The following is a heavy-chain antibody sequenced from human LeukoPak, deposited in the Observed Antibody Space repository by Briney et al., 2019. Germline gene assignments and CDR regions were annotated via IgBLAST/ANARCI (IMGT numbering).Heavy chain of an antibody. CDR3: AKDPNGDYIGVFDM. CDR1: GFTFSYYA. Sequence: GGSLRLSCEVSGFTFSYYAMSWVRQAPGKGPEWVSGISASGDRTPYADSVKGRFTISRDSSKNTVFLQMNSLRVEDTALYYCAKDPNGDYIGVFDMWGQGTMVTVSS. D-gene: IGHD2-8*01. V-gene: IGHV3-23*01. CDR2: ISASGDRT. J-gene: IGHJ3*02.